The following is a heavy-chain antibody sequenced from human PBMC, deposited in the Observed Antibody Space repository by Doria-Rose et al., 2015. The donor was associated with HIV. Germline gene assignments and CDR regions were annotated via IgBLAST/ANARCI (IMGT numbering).Heavy chain of an antibody. Sequence: SGPVLVKPTETLTLTCTVSGVSLSSPGMGVSWIRQPPGKALEWLANIYSDDERSYNASLNSRLTISRSTSKSQVVLTTTDMDPVDTATYYCARIKSSRWYHKYYFDFWGQGTLVIVSA. V-gene: IGHV2-26*01. J-gene: IGHJ4*02. CDR2: IYSDDER. D-gene: IGHD6-13*01. CDR1: GVSLSSPGMG. CDR3: ARIKSSRWYHKYYFDF.